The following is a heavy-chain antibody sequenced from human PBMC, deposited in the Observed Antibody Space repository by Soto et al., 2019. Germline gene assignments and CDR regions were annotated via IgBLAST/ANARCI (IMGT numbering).Heavy chain of an antibody. Sequence: SVKVSCAESPITFRRSALQWMRQDPRQRIERIGHIVIGTGSTTYAQIVQERIAITRDMSTNTAYMELSGLRREDTAIYFCAADAHRDDFWSRYHYYYYSMDVWGQGTTVTVSS. CDR1: PITFRRSA. V-gene: IGHV1-58*01. CDR3: AADAHRDDFWSRYHYYYYSMDV. CDR2: IVIGTGST. D-gene: IGHD3-3*01. J-gene: IGHJ6*02.